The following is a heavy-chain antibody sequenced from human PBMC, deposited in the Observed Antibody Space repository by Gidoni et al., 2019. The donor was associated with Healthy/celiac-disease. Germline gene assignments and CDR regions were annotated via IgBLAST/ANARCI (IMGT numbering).Heavy chain of an antibody. Sequence: QVQLQQWGAGPLKPSETLSLPLAVHCGSFSGYYWSWIRQPPGTGLEWNGEINHSGSTNYNPSLKSRVTISVDTSKNEFSMKLSSVTAADTAEYYCARGRPVRGGYYYYYGMDVWGQGTTVTVSS. CDR3: ARGRPVRGGYYYYYGMDV. CDR1: CGSFSGYY. J-gene: IGHJ6*02. D-gene: IGHD3-10*01. CDR2: INHSGST. V-gene: IGHV4-34*01.